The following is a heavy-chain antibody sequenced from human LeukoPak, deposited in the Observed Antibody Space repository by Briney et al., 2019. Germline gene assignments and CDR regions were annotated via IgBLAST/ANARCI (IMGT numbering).Heavy chain of an antibody. CDR3: ARDRYGDGFAHFDY. J-gene: IGHJ4*02. D-gene: IGHD5-24*01. CDR2: ITPSGGT. V-gene: IGHV1-2*02. Sequence: ASVKVSCKASGYTFSDYYMHWVRQAPGQGLEWMGWITPSGGTNYPQKFQGRVAITRDTSITTAYMDLSRLTSDDTAVYYCARDRYGDGFAHFDYWGQGALVTVSS. CDR1: GYTFSDYY.